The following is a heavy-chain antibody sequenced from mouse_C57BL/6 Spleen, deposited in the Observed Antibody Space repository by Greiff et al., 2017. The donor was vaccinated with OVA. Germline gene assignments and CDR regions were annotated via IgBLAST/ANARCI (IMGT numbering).Heavy chain of an antibody. D-gene: IGHD2-4*01. CDR1: GFTFSDYG. CDR3: ARQGYDYDEEAWCAY. J-gene: IGHJ3*01. V-gene: IGHV5-15*01. CDR2: ISNLAYSI. Sequence: EVKLMESGGGLVQPGGSLKLSCAASGFTFSDYGMAWVRQAPRKGPEWVAFISNLAYSIYYADTVTGRFTISRENAKNTLYLEMSSLRSEDTAMYYCARQGYDYDEEAWCAYWGQGTLVTVSA.